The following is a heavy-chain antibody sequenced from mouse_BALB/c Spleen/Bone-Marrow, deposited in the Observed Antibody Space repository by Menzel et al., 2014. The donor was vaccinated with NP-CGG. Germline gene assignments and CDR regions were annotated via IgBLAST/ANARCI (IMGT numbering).Heavy chain of an antibody. V-gene: IGHV3-8*02. CDR2: ISYSGST. CDR3: AGRQLGLQYYFDY. J-gene: IGHJ2*01. D-gene: IGHD3-2*01. CDR1: GDSITSGY. Sequence: EVKLVESGPSLVKPSQTLSLTCSVTGDSITSGYWNWIRKFPGNKLEYMGYISYSGSTYYNPSLKSRISITRDTSKNQYILQLNSVTTEDAATYYCAGRQLGLQYYFDYWGQGTTVTVSS.